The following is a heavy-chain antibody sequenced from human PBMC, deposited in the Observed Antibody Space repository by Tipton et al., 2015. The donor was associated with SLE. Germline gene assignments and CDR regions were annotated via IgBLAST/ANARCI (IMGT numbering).Heavy chain of an antibody. CDR2: ISWNRGSI. V-gene: IGHV3-9*01. Sequence: SLRLSCAASGFTFDDYAMHWVRQAPGKGLEGASGISWNRGSIGYADSGKGRFTISRDNAKNSLYLQMNSLRAEDTALYYCAKDMGANLYYYYYGMDVWGQGTTVTVSS. CDR3: AKDMGANLYYYYYGMDV. J-gene: IGHJ6*02. D-gene: IGHD3-16*01. CDR1: GFTFDDYA.